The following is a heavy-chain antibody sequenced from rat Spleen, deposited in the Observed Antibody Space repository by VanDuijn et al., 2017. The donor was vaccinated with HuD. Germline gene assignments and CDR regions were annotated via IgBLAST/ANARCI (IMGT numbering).Heavy chain of an antibody. CDR1: GFTFSDYA. CDR2: ILYDGSST. CDR3: TTKQLSPSWFAY. Sequence: EVQLVESGGKLVQPGNSLKLSCAASGFTFSDYAMAWVRQSPKKGLEWVATILYDGSSTYYRDSVKGRFTISRENAISTLYLQMDSLRSEDTATYYCTTKQLSPSWFAYWGQGTLVTVSS. D-gene: IGHD1-10*01. J-gene: IGHJ3*01. V-gene: IGHV5S10*01.